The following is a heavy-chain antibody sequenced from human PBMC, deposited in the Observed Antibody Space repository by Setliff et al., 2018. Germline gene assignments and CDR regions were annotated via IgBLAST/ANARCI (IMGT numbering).Heavy chain of an antibody. CDR2: IFPTDSDT. J-gene: IGHJ4*02. CDR3: ARVGIKGGYYFDH. Sequence: GESLKISCKGSGRSFTSFWIGWVRQMPGKGLEWMGIIFPTDSDTRYSPSFRGQVTISADKSISTAYLQWSSLKASDTAIYYCARVGIKGGYYFDHWGQGTLVTVSS. CDR1: GRSFTSFW. V-gene: IGHV5-51*01. D-gene: IGHD7-27*01.